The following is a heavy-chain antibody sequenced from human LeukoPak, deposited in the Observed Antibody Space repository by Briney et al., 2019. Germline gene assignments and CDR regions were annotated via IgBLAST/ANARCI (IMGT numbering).Heavy chain of an antibody. V-gene: IGHV3-64*01. J-gene: IGHJ4*02. CDR1: GFTFSSYA. D-gene: IGHD3-22*01. CDR3: ASGYDSSGYLFDY. Sequence: GGSLRLSCAASGFTFSSYAMHWVRQAPGEGLEYVSAISSNGGSTYYANSVKGRFTISRANSKNTLYLQMGSLRAEDMAVYYCASGYDSSGYLFDYWGQGTVVTLSS. CDR2: ISSNGGST.